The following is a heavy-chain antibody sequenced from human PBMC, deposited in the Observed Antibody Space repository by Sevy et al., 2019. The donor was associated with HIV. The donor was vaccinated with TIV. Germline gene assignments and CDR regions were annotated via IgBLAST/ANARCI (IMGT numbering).Heavy chain of an antibody. CDR2: INHNGSVT. CDR1: GFSLSSYW. V-gene: IGHV3-7*01. J-gene: IGHJ4*02. Sequence: GGSLSLSCAASGFSLSSYWMNWVRQTPGKGLEWVANINHNGSVTYYVDTVKGRFTISRDNTRNFLYLQMTSLRVEDTALYYCVRAVATNGSFWGQGTLVTVSS. CDR3: VRAVATNGSF. D-gene: IGHD2-15*01.